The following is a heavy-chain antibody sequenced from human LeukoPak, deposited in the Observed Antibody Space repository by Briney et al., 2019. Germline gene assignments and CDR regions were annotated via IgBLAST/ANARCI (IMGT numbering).Heavy chain of an antibody. CDR3: ARRGYYYYMNV. J-gene: IGHJ6*03. CDR1: GGSISSSSYY. V-gene: IGHV4-39*01. Sequence: SETLSLTCTVSGGSISSSSYYWGWIRQPPGKGLEWIGSIYYSGSTYYNPSLKSRVTISVDTSKNQFSLKLSSVTAADTAVYYCARRGYYYYMNVWGKGTTVTVSS. CDR2: IYYSGST.